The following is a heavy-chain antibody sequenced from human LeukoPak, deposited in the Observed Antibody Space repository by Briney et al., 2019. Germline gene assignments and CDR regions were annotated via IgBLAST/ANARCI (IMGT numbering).Heavy chain of an antibody. Sequence: PSETLSLTCTLSGGSISSYYWSWIRQPPGKGLEWIGYIYYSGSTNYNPSLKSRVTISVDTSKNQFSLKLSSVTAADTAVYYCAREHEVMGYFDYWGQGTLVTVSS. CDR1: GGSISSYY. CDR3: AREHEVMGYFDY. CDR2: IYYSGST. J-gene: IGHJ4*02. D-gene: IGHD3-16*01. V-gene: IGHV4-59*01.